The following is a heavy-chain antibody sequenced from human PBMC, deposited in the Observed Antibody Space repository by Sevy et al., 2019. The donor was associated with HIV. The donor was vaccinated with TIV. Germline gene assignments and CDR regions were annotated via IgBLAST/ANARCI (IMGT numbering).Heavy chain of an antibody. CDR1: GGSINSDH. CDR3: ARRNDFDI. J-gene: IGHJ3*02. V-gene: IGHV4-59*08. Sequence: SETLSLTCTVSGGSINSDHWNWIRQPPGKGLEWIGYVYYTGGTNYNPPLKNRVTISVDRTKNQLSLKLTSATAADTAVYYCARRNDFDIWGQGTMVTVSS. CDR2: VYYTGGT.